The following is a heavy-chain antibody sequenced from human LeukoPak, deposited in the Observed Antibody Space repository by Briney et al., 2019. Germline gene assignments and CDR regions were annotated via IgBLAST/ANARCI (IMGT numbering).Heavy chain of an antibody. CDR3: ARDGSGSFPTYFDY. Sequence: PGGSLRLSCAASAFTFSDYYMAWIRQAPGKGQEWISHISGSGSTIYYADSVKGRFTISRDNAKNSLYLQMNSLRAEDTAVYYCARDGSGSFPTYFDYWGQGTLVTVSS. J-gene: IGHJ4*02. V-gene: IGHV3-11*01. D-gene: IGHD3-10*01. CDR2: ISGSGSTI. CDR1: AFTFSDYY.